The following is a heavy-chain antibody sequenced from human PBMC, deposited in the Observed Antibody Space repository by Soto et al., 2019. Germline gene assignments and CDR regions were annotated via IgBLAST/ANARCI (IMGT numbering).Heavy chain of an antibody. Sequence: SEPLSLTCTVSGGSISSSSYYWGWIRQPPGKGLEWIGSIYYSGSTYYNPSLKSRVTISVDTSKNQFSLKLSSVTAADTAVYYCARRLYYDSSGFEGGGMDVWGKGTTVT. CDR2: IYYSGST. V-gene: IGHV4-39*01. CDR3: ARRLYYDSSGFEGGGMDV. D-gene: IGHD3-22*01. CDR1: GGSISSSSYY. J-gene: IGHJ6*04.